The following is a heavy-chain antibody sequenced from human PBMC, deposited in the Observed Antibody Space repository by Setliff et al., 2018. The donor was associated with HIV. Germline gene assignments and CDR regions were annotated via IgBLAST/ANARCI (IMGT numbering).Heavy chain of an antibody. CDR3: AKRVTATSPPWLDY. D-gene: IGHD3-22*01. CDR1: GFTFSIYT. CDR2: ISGSGGST. V-gene: IGHV3-23*01. Sequence: GALRLSCSASGFTFSIYTMNWVRPAPGKGLERVSAISGSGGSTYYADSVKGRFTISKDNSKNTLFLQMNSLRAEDTAVYYCAKRVTATSPPWLDYWGQGTLVTVSS. J-gene: IGHJ4*02.